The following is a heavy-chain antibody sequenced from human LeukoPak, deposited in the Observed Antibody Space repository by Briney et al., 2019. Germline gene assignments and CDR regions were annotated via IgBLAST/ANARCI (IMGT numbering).Heavy chain of an antibody. Sequence: GGSLRLSCGASGFIFGKYAMSWVRQAPGKGLEWVSGIGSGGVDTIYADSVKGRFTISRDNSKNTLSLRMGCLRADDTAIYFCARYLRDSGTSRVTLDHWGQGTLVIVSS. CDR1: GFIFGKYA. J-gene: IGHJ4*02. V-gene: IGHV3-23*01. D-gene: IGHD2-2*01. CDR2: IGSGGVDT. CDR3: ARYLRDSGTSRVTLDH.